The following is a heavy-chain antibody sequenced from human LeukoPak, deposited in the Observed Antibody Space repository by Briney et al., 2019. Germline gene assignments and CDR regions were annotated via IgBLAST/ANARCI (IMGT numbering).Heavy chain of an antibody. D-gene: IGHD2-2*02. J-gene: IGHJ6*03. CDR1: GFTFDDYG. V-gene: IGHV3-20*04. CDR2: INWNGGST. CDR3: ARTGRAVVVPAAIIVADYYYYYMDV. Sequence: GGSQRLSCAASGFTFDDYGMSWVRQAPGKGQEWVSGINWNGGSTGYADSVKGRFTISRDNAKNSLYLQMNSLRAEDTALYYCARTGRAVVVPAAIIVADYYYYYMDVWGKGTTVTVSS.